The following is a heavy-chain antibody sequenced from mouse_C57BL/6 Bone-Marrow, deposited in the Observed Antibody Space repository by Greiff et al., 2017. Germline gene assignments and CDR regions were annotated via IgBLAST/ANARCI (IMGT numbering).Heavy chain of an antibody. CDR1: GFNIKNTY. CDR3: ARNYGSSRWYFDV. J-gene: IGHJ1*03. CDR2: IDPANGNT. D-gene: IGHD1-1*01. V-gene: IGHV14-3*01. Sequence: DVKLQESVAELVRPGASVKLSCTASGFNIKNTYMHWVKQRPEQGLEWIGRIDPANGNTKYAPKFQGKATITADTSSNTAYLQLSSLTSEDTAIYYCARNYGSSRWYFDVWGTGTTVTVSS.